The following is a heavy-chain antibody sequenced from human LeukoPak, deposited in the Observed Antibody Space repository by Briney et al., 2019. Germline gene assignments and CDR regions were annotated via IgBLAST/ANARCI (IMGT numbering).Heavy chain of an antibody. CDR1: GFTFDDYA. V-gene: IGHV3-20*01. CDR2: INWNGGST. Sequence: GGSLRLSCAASGFTFDDYAMHRVRQAPGKGLEWVSGINWNGGSTGYADSVKGRFTISRDNAKNSLYLQMNSLRAEDTALYHCARRDDYGDYWGQGTLVTVSS. J-gene: IGHJ4*02. CDR3: ARRDDYGDY.